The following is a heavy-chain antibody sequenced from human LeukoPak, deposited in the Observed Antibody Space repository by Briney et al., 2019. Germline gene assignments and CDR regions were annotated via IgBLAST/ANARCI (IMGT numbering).Heavy chain of an antibody. V-gene: IGHV3-11*01. CDR3: ARDQGPVVPAAILAY. Sequence: GGSLRLSCAASGFTFSDYYMSWIRQAPGKGLEWVPYISSSGSTIYYADSVKGRFTISRDNAKNSLYLQMNSLKAEDTAVYYCARDQGPVVPAAILAYWGQGTPVTVAS. CDR2: ISSSGSTI. J-gene: IGHJ4*02. CDR1: GFTFSDYY. D-gene: IGHD2-2*02.